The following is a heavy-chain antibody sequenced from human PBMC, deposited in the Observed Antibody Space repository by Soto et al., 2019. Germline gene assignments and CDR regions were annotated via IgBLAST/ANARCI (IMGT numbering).Heavy chain of an antibody. V-gene: IGHV4-31*03. Sequence: QVHLQESGPGLVKPSQTPALTCSVSGDSIDNTVFFWNWIRQHPQKGLERIGYISSSGKTYYNPAPKTRVTMSLDTSRHQFSLNLPSVTAADTAVYFCARHHSGDYSNSNWFDPRGQGTLVTVSS. J-gene: IGHJ5*02. D-gene: IGHD4-17*01. CDR2: ISSSGKT. CDR3: ARHHSGDYSNSNWFDP. CDR1: GDSIDNTVFF.